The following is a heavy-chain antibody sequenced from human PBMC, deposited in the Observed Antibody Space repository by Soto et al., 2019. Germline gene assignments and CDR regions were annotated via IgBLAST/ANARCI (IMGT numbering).Heavy chain of an antibody. Sequence: ASVKVSCKASGYTFTSYGISWVRQAPGQGLEWMGWISAYNGSTNYAQKLQGRVTMTTDTSTSTAYMELRSLRSDDTAVYYCARYSSSWYPILLYYYGMDVWGQGTTVTVSS. D-gene: IGHD6-13*01. V-gene: IGHV1-18*01. CDR3: ARYSSSWYPILLYYYGMDV. CDR2: ISAYNGST. CDR1: GYTFTSYG. J-gene: IGHJ6*02.